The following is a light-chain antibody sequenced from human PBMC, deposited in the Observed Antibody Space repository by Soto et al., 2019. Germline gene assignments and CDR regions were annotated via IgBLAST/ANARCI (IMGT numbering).Light chain of an antibody. J-gene: IGLJ2*01. V-gene: IGLV2-23*01. CDR3: SSYAGRVV. CDR1: SRDVGSYNL. CDR2: EGT. Sequence: QSALTQPASVSGSPGQSITISCAGTSRDVGSYNLVSWYQQHPGKAPKLIIYEGTHRPSGVSNRFSGSKSGNTASLTISGLQAEDEAHYYCSSYAGRVVFGGGTKLTVL.